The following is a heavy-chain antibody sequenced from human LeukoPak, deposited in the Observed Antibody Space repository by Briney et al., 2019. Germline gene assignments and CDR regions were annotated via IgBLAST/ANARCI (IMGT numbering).Heavy chain of an antibody. D-gene: IGHD6-13*01. CDR2: IKQDGSEK. CDR3: ARVLGYSSSWYEYPTDAFDI. Sequence: GGSLRLSCAASGFTFSSYWMSWVRQAPGKGLEWVANIKQDGSEKHYVDSVKGRFTISRDNAKNSLYLQMNSLRAEDTAVYYCARVLGYSSSWYEYPTDAFDIWGQGTMVTVSS. CDR1: GFTFSSYW. J-gene: IGHJ3*02. V-gene: IGHV3-7*01.